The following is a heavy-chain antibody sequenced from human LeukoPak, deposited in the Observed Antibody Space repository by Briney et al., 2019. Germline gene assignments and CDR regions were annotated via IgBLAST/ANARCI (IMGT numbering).Heavy chain of an antibody. CDR1: GFTLNKYW. CDR3: ARDAYTTTSNWLDP. J-gene: IGHJ5*02. CDR2: ITGDGSDI. V-gene: IGHV3-74*01. D-gene: IGHD4-17*01. Sequence: GGSLRLSCEASGFTLNKYWMHWVRQAPGKGLVWVSRITGDGSDIAYADSAKGRSTVSRDDAKNTLFLQMTSLRVEDTAIYYCARDAYTTTSNWLDPWGQGTLVTVSS.